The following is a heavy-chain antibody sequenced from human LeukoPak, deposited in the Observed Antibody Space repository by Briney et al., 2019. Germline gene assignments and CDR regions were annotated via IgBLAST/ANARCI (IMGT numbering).Heavy chain of an antibody. CDR3: ARAAAIAVAGMDY. D-gene: IGHD6-19*01. Sequence: ASVKVSCKASGYTFTGYYMHWVRQAPGQGLEWMGWINPNSGGTNYAQKFQGRVTMTRDTSISTAYMELSRLRSDDTAVYYCARAAAIAVAGMDYWGQGTLVTVSS. J-gene: IGHJ4*02. CDR1: GYTFTGYY. V-gene: IGHV1-2*02. CDR2: INPNSGGT.